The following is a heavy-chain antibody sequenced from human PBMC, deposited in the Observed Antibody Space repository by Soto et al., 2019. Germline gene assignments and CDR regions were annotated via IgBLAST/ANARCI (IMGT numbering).Heavy chain of an antibody. Sequence: EVQLVESGGGLVQPGGSLRLSCAASGFTFSSYWMHWVRQAPGKGLVWVSRMNSDGSTTSYADSVKGRFTISRDNAKNTVYLQMNSLTAEDTAVYYCARVGRGFWYFDLWGRGTLGTVSS. CDR1: GFTFSSYW. J-gene: IGHJ2*01. V-gene: IGHV3-74*01. CDR2: MNSDGSTT. CDR3: ARVGRGFWYFDL.